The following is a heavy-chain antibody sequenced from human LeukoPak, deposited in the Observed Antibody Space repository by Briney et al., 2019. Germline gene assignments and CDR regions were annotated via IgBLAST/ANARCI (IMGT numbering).Heavy chain of an antibody. Sequence: GGSLRLSCAASGFTFSSYSMNWVRQAPGKGLEWVSSISSSSSYIYYADSVKGRFTISRDNSKNTLYLQMNNLRGEDTAEYYCAKDMELASWGQGTLVTVSS. CDR3: AKDMELAS. CDR1: GFTFSSYS. V-gene: IGHV3-21*04. J-gene: IGHJ5*02. CDR2: ISSSSSYI. D-gene: IGHD1-26*01.